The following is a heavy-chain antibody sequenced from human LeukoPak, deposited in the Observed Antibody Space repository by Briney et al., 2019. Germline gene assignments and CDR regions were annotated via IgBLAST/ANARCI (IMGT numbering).Heavy chain of an antibody. Sequence: SETLSLTCTVSGGSISRTNYYWGWIRQPPGKGLEWIGSFYNSGSTYYNPSLKSRVTISVDTSKSQFSLKLTSVTAADTAVYYCARDGSVVGGWFDPWGQGTLVTVSS. CDR1: GGSISRTNYY. V-gene: IGHV4-39*02. D-gene: IGHD1-26*01. J-gene: IGHJ5*02. CDR3: ARDGSVVGGWFDP. CDR2: FYNSGST.